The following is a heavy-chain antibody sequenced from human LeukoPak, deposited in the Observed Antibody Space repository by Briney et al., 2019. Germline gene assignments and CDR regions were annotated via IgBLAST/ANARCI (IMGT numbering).Heavy chain of an antibody. CDR2: ISYDGSNK. D-gene: IGHD2-15*01. V-gene: IGHV3-30*03. J-gene: IGHJ4*02. CDR3: ARDVNQLPCEGGGSCYPYYFDY. CDR1: GFTFSSYG. Sequence: PGGSLRLSCAASGFTFSSYGMHWVRQAPGKGLEWVAVISYDGSNKYYADSVKGRFTISRDNSKNTLYLQMNSLRAEDTAVYYCARDVNQLPCEGGGSCYPYYFDYWGQGTLVTVSS.